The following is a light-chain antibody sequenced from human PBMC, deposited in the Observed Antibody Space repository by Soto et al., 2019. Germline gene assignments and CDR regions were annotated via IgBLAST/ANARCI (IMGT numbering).Light chain of an antibody. CDR1: QSVDSF. CDR3: QQRTYWPPLT. Sequence: EIVLTQSPATLSLSPGERATLSCRASQSVDSFLAWYQQKPDQAPRLLIYDASNRATGIPARFSGSGSGTDFTLTISSLEPEDFAVYYCQQRTYWPPLTFGGGTKVEIK. V-gene: IGKV3-11*01. CDR2: DAS. J-gene: IGKJ4*01.